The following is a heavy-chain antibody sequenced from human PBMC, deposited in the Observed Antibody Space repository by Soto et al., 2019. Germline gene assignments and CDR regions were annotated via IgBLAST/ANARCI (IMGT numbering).Heavy chain of an antibody. V-gene: IGHV3-33*01. CDR1: GFTFSSYG. J-gene: IGHJ5*02. Sequence: QVQLVESGGGVVQPGRSLRLSCAASGFTFSSYGMHWVRQAPGKGLEWVAVIWYDGSNKYYADSVKGRFTISRDNSKNTLYLQMNSRRAEDTAVYYCARGGDIWTVGGWFDPWGQGTLVTVSS. D-gene: IGHD3-9*01. CDR3: ARGGDIWTVGGWFDP. CDR2: IWYDGSNK.